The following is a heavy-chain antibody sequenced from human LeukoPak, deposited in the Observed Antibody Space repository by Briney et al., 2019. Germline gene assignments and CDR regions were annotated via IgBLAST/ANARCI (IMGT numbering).Heavy chain of an antibody. V-gene: IGHV3-48*02. CDR3: ARVNYYALDY. CDR1: GFTFSRYD. Sequence: GGSLRLSCAASGFTFSRYDMNWVRQAPGKGLEWISYISTSSGTIYYADSVKGRFTISRDNAKNSLYLQMNSLRDEDTAVYYCARVNYYALDYWGQGTLVTVSS. CDR2: ISTSSGTI. J-gene: IGHJ4*02. D-gene: IGHD3-10*01.